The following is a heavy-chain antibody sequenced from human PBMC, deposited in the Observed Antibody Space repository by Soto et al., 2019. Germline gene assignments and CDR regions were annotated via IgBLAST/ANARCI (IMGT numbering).Heavy chain of an antibody. J-gene: IGHJ6*02. CDR1: GYTFTSYG. CDR3: ARVLPWDGGEYYGMDV. CDR2: ISAYNGNT. D-gene: IGHD1-26*01. V-gene: IGHV1-18*01. Sequence: GASVKVSCKASGYTFTSYGISWVRQAPGQGLEWMGWISAYNGNTNYAQKLQGRVTMTTDTSTSTAYMELRSLRSDDTAVYYCARVLPWDGGEYYGMDVWGQGTTVTVSS.